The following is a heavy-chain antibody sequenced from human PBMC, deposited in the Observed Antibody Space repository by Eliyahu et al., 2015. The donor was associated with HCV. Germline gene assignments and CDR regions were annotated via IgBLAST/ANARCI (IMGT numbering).Heavy chain of an antibody. CDR3: ASGGGGIAVTGTGGWFDP. CDR1: GGSVTSYY. V-gene: IGHV4-59*02. CDR2: IHYSGST. D-gene: IGHD6-19*01. Sequence: QVQLQESGPGLVKPSETLSLTCTVSGGSVTSYYWSWIRQPPGRGLXWIGYIHYSGSTNCNPSPKSRVTISVDTSKNQLSLKLTSVTAADTAVYYCASGGGGIAVTGTGGWFDPWGQGTLVTVSS. J-gene: IGHJ5*02.